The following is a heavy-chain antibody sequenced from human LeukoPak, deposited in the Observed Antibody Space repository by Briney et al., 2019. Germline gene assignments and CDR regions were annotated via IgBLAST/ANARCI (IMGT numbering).Heavy chain of an antibody. CDR1: GGTXSSYA. D-gene: IGHD5-12*01. CDR3: ARSLAAGYDSMCFDY. V-gene: IGHV1-69*01. Sequence: KVSCXXXGGTXSSYAXSWVRQAPGQGLEWMGGIIPIFGTANYAQKFQGRVTITADESTSTAYMELSSLRSEDTAVYYCARSLAAGYDSMCFDYWGQGTLVTVSS. CDR2: IIPIFGTA. J-gene: IGHJ4*02.